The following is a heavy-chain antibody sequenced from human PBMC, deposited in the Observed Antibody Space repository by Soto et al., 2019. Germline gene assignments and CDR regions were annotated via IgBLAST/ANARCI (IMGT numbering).Heavy chain of an antibody. J-gene: IGHJ4*02. V-gene: IGHV5-10-1*01. Sequence: PGESLKISCEGSGYSFAAYWIAWVRQLPGQGLEWMGYIDPTKSHGYYNASFQGHVGISADKSISTAYLQGNSLKASDTAVYYCARRYRGYDYWGQGTLVTVSS. CDR2: IDPTKSHG. CDR1: GYSFAAYW. CDR3: ARRYRGYDY. D-gene: IGHD5-12*01.